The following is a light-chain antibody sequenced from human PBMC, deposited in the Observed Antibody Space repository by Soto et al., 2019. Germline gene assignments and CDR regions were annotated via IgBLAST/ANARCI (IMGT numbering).Light chain of an antibody. CDR3: SSYTGSTTLVV. CDR2: EVS. Sequence: QSVLTQTASVSGSPGQSITISCTGTSRDVGSYNSVSWYQQHPGKAPKLMIYEVSNRPSGVSNRFSGSKSGNTASLTISGLQAEDEADYYCSSYTGSTTLVVFGGGTQLTVL. CDR1: SRDVGSYNS. V-gene: IGLV2-14*01. J-gene: IGLJ2*01.